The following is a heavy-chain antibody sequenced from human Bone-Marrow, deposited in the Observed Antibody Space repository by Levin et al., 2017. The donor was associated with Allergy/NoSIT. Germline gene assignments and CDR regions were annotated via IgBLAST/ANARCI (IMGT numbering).Heavy chain of an antibody. CDR1: GFTFSSYA. V-gene: IGHV3-23*01. D-gene: IGHD3-10*01. Sequence: GGSLRLSCAASGFTFSSYAMIWVRQAPGKGLEWVSSTTASGDNKFYADSVKGRFTISRDNSKNTLYLQMNSLRAEDTAVYYCTKDRGGLVWYFDLWGRGTLVTVSS. CDR2: TTASGDNK. CDR3: TKDRGGLVWYFDL. J-gene: IGHJ2*01.